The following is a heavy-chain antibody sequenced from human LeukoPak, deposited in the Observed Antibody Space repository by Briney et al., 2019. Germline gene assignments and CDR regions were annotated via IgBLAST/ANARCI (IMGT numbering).Heavy chain of an antibody. D-gene: IGHD3-22*01. CDR3: AGRDYYDSSGYFS. V-gene: IGHV4-59*01. Sequence: SETLSLTCTVSGGSISSYYWSWIRQPPGKGLEWIGYIYYSGSTNYNPFLKSRVTISLDTSKNQFSLRLSSVTAADTAVYYCAGRDYYDSSGYFSWGQGTLVTVSS. CDR1: GGSISSYY. CDR2: IYYSGST. J-gene: IGHJ4*02.